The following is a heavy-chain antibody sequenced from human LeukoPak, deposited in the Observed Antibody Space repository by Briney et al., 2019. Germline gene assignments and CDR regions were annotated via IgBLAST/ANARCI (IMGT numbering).Heavy chain of an antibody. J-gene: IGHJ4*02. CDR3: AREVATYYYGSGSYYRGDY. V-gene: IGHV1-18*01. Sequence: ASVKVSCKASGYTFTSYGISWVRQAPGQGLEWMGWISAYNGNTNYAQKLQGRVTMTTDTSTSTAYTELRSLRSDDTAVYYCAREVATYYYGSGSYYRGDYWGQGTLVTVSS. CDR2: ISAYNGNT. CDR1: GYTFTSYG. D-gene: IGHD3-10*01.